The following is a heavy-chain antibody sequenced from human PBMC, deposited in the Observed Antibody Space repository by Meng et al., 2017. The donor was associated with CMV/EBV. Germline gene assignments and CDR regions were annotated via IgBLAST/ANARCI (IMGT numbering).Heavy chain of an antibody. CDR2: INSDGSST. Sequence: GESLKISCAASGFTFSSYWMHWVRQAPGKGLVWVSRINSDGSSTSYADSVKGRFTISRDNSKNTLYLQMNSLRAEDTAVYYCAKDQEIDYDFWSGYSYYYGMDVWGQGTTVTVSS. J-gene: IGHJ6*02. D-gene: IGHD3-3*01. CDR1: GFTFSSYW. CDR3: AKDQEIDYDFWSGYSYYYGMDV. V-gene: IGHV3-74*01.